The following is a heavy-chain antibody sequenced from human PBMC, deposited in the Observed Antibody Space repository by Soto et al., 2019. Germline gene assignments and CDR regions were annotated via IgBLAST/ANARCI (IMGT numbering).Heavy chain of an antibody. V-gene: IGHV4-30-4*01. CDR3: ARVGPWVPYYYDSSPYTFENWFDP. J-gene: IGHJ5*02. CDR2: ISHTGIT. Sequence: PSETLSLTCTVSGDSITTSGDYWSWIRQNPGKGLEWIGYISHTGITEYNPSLNSRVTLSIDMTNNHVSLILNSVTAADTAVYYCARVGPWVPYYYDSSPYTFENWFDPWGQGTLVTVSS. CDR1: GDSITTSGDY. D-gene: IGHD3-22*01.